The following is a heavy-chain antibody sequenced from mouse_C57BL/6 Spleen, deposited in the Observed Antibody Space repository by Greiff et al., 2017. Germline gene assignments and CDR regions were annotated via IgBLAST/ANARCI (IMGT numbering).Heavy chain of an antibody. CDR3: TLYYSNYQGYFDV. CDR2: IDPENGDT. V-gene: IGHV14-4*01. D-gene: IGHD2-5*01. CDR1: GFNIKDDY. Sequence: VQLQQSGAELVRPGASVKLSCTASGFNIKDDYMHWVKQRPEQGLEWIGWIDPENGDTEYASKFQGKATITADTSSNTAYLQLSSLTSEDTAVYYCTLYYSNYQGYFDVWGTGTTVTVSS. J-gene: IGHJ1*03.